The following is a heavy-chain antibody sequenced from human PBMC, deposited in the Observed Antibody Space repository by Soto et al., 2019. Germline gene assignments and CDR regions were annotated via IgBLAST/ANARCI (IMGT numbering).Heavy chain of an antibody. V-gene: IGHV4-34*01. D-gene: IGHD3-10*01. CDR3: ARTGRRYYYGSGSYWDY. CDR1: GGSFSGYY. J-gene: IGHJ4*02. CDR2: INHSGST. Sequence: TLSLTCAVYGGSFSGYYWSWIRQPPGKGLEWIGEINHSGSTNYNPSLKSRVTISVDTSKNQFSLKLSSVTAADTAVYYCARTGRRYYYGSGSYWDYWGQGTLVTVSS.